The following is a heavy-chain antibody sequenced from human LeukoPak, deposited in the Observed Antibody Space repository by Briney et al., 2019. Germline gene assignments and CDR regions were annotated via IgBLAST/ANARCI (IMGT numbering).Heavy chain of an antibody. CDR3: ARGGSPVGATNDY. V-gene: IGHV4-34*01. J-gene: IGHJ4*02. CDR2: INHSGST. Sequence: SETLSLTCAVYGGSFSGYYWSWTRQPPGKGLEWIGEINHSGSTNYNPSLNRRCTISLQTSKNQFSMKLSSVTAADTAVYYCARGGSPVGATNDYWGQGTLVTVSS. CDR1: GGSFSGYY. D-gene: IGHD1-26*01.